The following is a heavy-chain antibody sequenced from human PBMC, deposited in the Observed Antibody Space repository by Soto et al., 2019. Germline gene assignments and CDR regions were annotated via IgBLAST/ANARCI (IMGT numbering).Heavy chain of an antibody. D-gene: IGHD6-6*01. CDR3: ASPKVTSSYGPVDY. CDR2: ISGSSDYT. J-gene: IGHJ4*02. V-gene: IGHV3-23*01. Sequence: PGGSLRLSCGASRFTFSAYSMAWVRHTPGKGLEXVSSISGSSDYTMYADSVGGRFTILRDNSKNTLYLEMNSLRVEEKAVYYCASPKVTSSYGPVDYWGQGTLVTVSS. CDR1: RFTFSAYS.